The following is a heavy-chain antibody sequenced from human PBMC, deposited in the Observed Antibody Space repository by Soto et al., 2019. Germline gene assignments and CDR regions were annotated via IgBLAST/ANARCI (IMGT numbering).Heavy chain of an antibody. Sequence: QVQLVQSGAEVKKPGASVKVSCKASGSTFTSYYMHWVRQAHGQGLEWMGIINPSGGSTSYAQKYQGRVTMTRDTSTSTVYMELSSLRAEGTAVYYCARACSGGSCDDDAFDIWGQGTMVTVSS. J-gene: IGHJ3*02. D-gene: IGHD2-15*01. V-gene: IGHV1-46*01. CDR3: ARACSGGSCDDDAFDI. CDR1: GSTFTSYY. CDR2: INPSGGST.